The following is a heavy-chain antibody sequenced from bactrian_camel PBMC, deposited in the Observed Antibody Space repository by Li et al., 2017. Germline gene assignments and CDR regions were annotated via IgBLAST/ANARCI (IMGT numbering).Heavy chain of an antibody. CDR3: ATSAQFAYGSGGYVYPLGFGY. D-gene: IGHD2*01. V-gene: IGHV3S40*01. Sequence: VQLVESGGGLVQPGGSLRLSCVVSGVTFNNHGMSWVRQTPGKGLEWVSAINDVGSSTYYADSVQGRFTISRDNAKNTVYLQMDSLKSEDTALYYCATSAQFAYGSGGYVYPLGFGYWGQGTQVTVS. J-gene: IGHJ6*01. CDR2: INDVGSST. CDR1: GVTFNNHG.